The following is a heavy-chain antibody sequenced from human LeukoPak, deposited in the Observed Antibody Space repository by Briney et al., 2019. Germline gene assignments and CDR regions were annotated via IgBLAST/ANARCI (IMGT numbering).Heavy chain of an antibody. CDR1: GYTFTGYY. Sequence: ASVKVSCKASGYTFTGYYLHWVRQAPGQGLEWMGWINLNSGDTNYAQKFQGRVTFTRDTSISTAYLEVASDDTAVYYCARDLRGLYDYFDYWGQGTLVTVSS. CDR2: INLNSGDT. V-gene: IGHV1-2*02. CDR3: ARDLRGLYDYFDY. J-gene: IGHJ4*02. D-gene: IGHD5/OR15-5a*01.